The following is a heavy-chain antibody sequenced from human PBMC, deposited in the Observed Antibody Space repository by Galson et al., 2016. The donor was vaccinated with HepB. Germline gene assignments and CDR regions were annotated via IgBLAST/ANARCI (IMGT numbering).Heavy chain of an antibody. J-gene: IGHJ4*02. CDR2: ITDSGST. CDR3: ARHRYTSGWYTLDS. Sequence: SETLSLTCGVSGGSLSGHYWNWIRQCPGKGLEWIGGITDSGSTNYNATLKSRVSISIDTPKNQFTLKLDSVTAADTAISYCARHRYTSGWYTLDSWGQGTLVTVSS. CDR1: GGSLSGHY. D-gene: IGHD6-19*01. V-gene: IGHV4-34*01.